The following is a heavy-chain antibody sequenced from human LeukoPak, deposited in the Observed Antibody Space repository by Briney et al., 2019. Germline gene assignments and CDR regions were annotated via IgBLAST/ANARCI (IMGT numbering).Heavy chain of an antibody. CDR1: GGSFSGYY. J-gene: IGHJ5*02. Sequence: PSETLSLTCAVYGGSFSGYYWSWIRQPPGKGLEWIGEINHSGSTNYNPSLKSRVTMSVDTSKNQFSLKLSSVTAADTAVYYCARGRVENVVVPAARRTFDPWGQGTLVTVSS. CDR3: ARGRVENVVVPAARRTFDP. V-gene: IGHV4-34*01. CDR2: INHSGST. D-gene: IGHD2-2*01.